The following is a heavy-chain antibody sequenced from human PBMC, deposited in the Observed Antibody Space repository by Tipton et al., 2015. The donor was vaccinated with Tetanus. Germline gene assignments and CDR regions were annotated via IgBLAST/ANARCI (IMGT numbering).Heavy chain of an antibody. CDR1: GFIFSSYG. CDR3: AKVALRRSFDI. V-gene: IGHV3-33*06. CDR2: SWYDGTDK. D-gene: IGHD4-23*01. J-gene: IGHJ3*02. Sequence: SLRLSCAASGFIFSSYGIHWVRQAPGKGLEWVAVSWYDGTDKYYADSVKGRFTISRDNSKNTVSLQMNSLKAEDTAMYYCAKVALRRSFDIWGQGTMVTVSA.